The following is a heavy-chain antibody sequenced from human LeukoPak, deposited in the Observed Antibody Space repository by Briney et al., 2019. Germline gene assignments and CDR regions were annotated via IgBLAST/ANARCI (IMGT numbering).Heavy chain of an antibody. D-gene: IGHD3-10*01. CDR3: ARDGPVLLWFGELYYGMDV. Sequence: SQTLSLTCTVSGGSISSGDYYWSWIRQPPGKGLEWIGYIYYSGSTYYNPSLKSRVTISVDTSKNQFSLKLSSVTAADTAAYYCARDGPVLLWFGELYYGMDVWGQGTTVTVSS. V-gene: IGHV4-30-4*01. CDR1: GGSISSGDYY. J-gene: IGHJ6*02. CDR2: IYYSGST.